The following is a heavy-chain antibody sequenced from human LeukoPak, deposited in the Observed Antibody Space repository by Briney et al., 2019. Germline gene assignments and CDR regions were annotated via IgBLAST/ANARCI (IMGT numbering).Heavy chain of an antibody. CDR2: ISGSGGST. CDR1: GFTFSSYA. V-gene: IGHV3-23*01. D-gene: IGHD6-19*01. J-gene: IGHJ4*02. Sequence: PGGSLRLSCAVSGFTFSSYAMSWVRQAPGKGLEWVSAISGSGGSTYYADSVKGRFTISRDNSKNTLYLQMNSLRAEDTAVYYCANHLGSGWSFKYWGQGTLVTVSS. CDR3: ANHLGSGWSFKY.